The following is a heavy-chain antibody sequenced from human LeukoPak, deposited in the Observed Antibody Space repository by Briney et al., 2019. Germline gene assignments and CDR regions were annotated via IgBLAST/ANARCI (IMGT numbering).Heavy chain of an antibody. Sequence: SETLSLICSVSGGSISGYYWSWIRQPAGKGLEWIGRIYTSGSTNYNPSLKSRVTMSVDTSKNQFSLKLSYVTAADTAVYYCARHTAMVLIGRAFDIWGQGTMVTVSS. CDR2: IYTSGST. V-gene: IGHV4-4*07. D-gene: IGHD5-18*01. CDR3: ARHTAMVLIGRAFDI. J-gene: IGHJ3*02. CDR1: GGSISGYY.